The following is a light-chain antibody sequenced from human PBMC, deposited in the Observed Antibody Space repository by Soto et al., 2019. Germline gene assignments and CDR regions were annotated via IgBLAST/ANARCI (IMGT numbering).Light chain of an antibody. CDR1: QGVRTF. Sequence: DIQMTQSPSSLSASIGDRLIITCRTSQGVRTFLNWYRQKAGEAPRLLIYTASSLQSGVPSRFSGGGSGTEFTLTINSLQPEDFGTYFCQQSYSSPFTFGPGTRVDVK. V-gene: IGKV1-39*01. CDR3: QQSYSSPFT. J-gene: IGKJ3*01. CDR2: TAS.